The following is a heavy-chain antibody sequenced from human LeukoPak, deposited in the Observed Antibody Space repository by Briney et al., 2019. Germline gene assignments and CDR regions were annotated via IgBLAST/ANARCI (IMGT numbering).Heavy chain of an antibody. CDR3: ARTVPGKLDY. J-gene: IGHJ4*02. D-gene: IGHD6-19*01. V-gene: IGHV6-1*01. Sequence: SQTLSPTFAISGDSVSSNSATWDWIRQSPSRGLEWLGRTYYRSKWYNVYAVSVKSRITINPDTSKNQFSLQLNSVTPEDTAVYFCARTVPGKLDYWGQGTLVTVSS. CDR2: TYYRSKWYN. CDR1: GDSVSSNSAT.